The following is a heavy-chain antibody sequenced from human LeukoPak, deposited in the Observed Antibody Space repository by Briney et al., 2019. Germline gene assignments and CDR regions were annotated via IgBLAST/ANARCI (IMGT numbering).Heavy chain of an antibody. CDR3: ARDLLGRGGSFDY. CDR2: IYDSGST. Sequence: SETLSLTCTVSGGSISSYYWSWIRQPPGKGLEWIGYIYDSGSTNYNPSLKSRVTISVDTSKNQFSLKLSSVTAADTAVYYCARDLLGRGGSFDYWGQGTLVTVSS. CDR1: GGSISSYY. V-gene: IGHV4-59*01. D-gene: IGHD3-10*01. J-gene: IGHJ4*02.